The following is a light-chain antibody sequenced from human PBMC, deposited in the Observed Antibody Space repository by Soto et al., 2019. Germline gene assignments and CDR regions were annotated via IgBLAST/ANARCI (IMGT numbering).Light chain of an antibody. Sequence: EIQMTQSPSTLSASVGDRVTITCRASQSISSWLAWYQQKPGKAPKLLIYKASSLESGVPSRFSGSGSGTEFTLTIRSLQPDDFATYYCQQYNSYSRTFGQGTKVDIK. CDR2: KAS. J-gene: IGKJ1*01. CDR3: QQYNSYSRT. CDR1: QSISSW. V-gene: IGKV1-5*03.